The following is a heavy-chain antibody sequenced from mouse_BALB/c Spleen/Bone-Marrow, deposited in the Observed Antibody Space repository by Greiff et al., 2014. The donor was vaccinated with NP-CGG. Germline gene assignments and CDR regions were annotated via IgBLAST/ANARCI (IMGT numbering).Heavy chain of an antibody. J-gene: IGHJ4*01. V-gene: IGHV5-15*02. D-gene: IGHD2-1*01. CDR1: GFTFSDYG. CDR2: ISNLAYSI. Sequence: EVKLMESGGALVQPGGSRNLSCAASGFTFSDYGMAWVRQAPGKGPEWVAFISNLAYSIYYTDTVTGRFTISRENAKNTLYLEMSSLRSEDTAMYYCARETTRGAMDYWGQGTSVTVSS. CDR3: ARETTRGAMDY.